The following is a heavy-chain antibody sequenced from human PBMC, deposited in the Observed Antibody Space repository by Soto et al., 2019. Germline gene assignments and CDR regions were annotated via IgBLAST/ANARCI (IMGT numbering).Heavy chain of an antibody. CDR2: ISGSGGTT. D-gene: IGHD1-26*01. CDR3: AKEHGGGIGRFTSYFDA. Sequence: GGSLRLSCAASGFTFSSYAMSWVRQAPWKGLEWVSAISGSGGTTYYADSVKGRFTISRDNSKNTLSLQMNSLRADDTAVYYCAKEHGGGIGRFTSYFDAWGEGALVTVSS. CDR1: GFTFSSYA. J-gene: IGHJ4*02. V-gene: IGHV3-23*01.